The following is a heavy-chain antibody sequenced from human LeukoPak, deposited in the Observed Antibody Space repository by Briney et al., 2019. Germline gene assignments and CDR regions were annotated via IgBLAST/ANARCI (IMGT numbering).Heavy chain of an antibody. CDR2: INPNSGGT. CDR1: GYTFTGYY. CDR3: ARGEQWLKLGAFDI. D-gene: IGHD6-19*01. J-gene: IGHJ3*02. V-gene: IGHV1-2*02. Sequence: ASVKVSCKASGYTFTGYYMHWVRQAPGQGLEWMGWINPNSGGTNYAQKFQGRVTMTRDTSISTAYMELSRLRSDDTAVCYCARGEQWLKLGAFDIWGQGTMVTVSS.